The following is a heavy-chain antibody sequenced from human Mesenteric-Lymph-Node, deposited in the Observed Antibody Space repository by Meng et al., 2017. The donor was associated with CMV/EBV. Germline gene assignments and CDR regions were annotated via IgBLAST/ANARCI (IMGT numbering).Heavy chain of an antibody. D-gene: IGHD3-9*01. CDR3: ARDRWNYDILTGYYLGAFDI. CDR1: GGSFSGYY. Sequence: SETLSLTCAVYGGSFSGYYWSWIRQPPGKGLEWIGEINHSGSTNYNPSLKSRVTISVDTSKNQFSLKLSSVTAADTAVYYCARDRWNYDILTGYYLGAFDIWGQGTMVTVSS. CDR2: INHSGST. J-gene: IGHJ3*02. V-gene: IGHV4-34*01.